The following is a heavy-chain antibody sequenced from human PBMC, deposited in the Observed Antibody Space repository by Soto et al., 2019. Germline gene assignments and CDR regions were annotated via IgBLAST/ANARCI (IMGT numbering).Heavy chain of an antibody. CDR3: CVIVVVTAIPGLDP. J-gene: IGHJ5*02. V-gene: IGHV3-30*03. D-gene: IGHD2-21*02. CDR2: ISYDGSNK. Sequence: PGGSLRLSCAASGFTFSSYGMHWVRQAPGKGLEWVAVISYDGSNKYYADSVKGRFTISRDNSKNTLYLQMNSLRAEDTAVYYCCVIVVVTAIPGLDPWGQGTLVTVS. CDR1: GFTFSSYG.